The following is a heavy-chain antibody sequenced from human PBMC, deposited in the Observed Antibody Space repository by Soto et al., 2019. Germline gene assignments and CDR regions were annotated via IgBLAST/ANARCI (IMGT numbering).Heavy chain of an antibody. V-gene: IGHV3-30*18. D-gene: IGHD6-13*01. CDR1: GFTFSSYG. CDR3: AKGSSSQTYFDY. CDR2: ISYDGSNK. J-gene: IGHJ4*02. Sequence: QVQLVESGGGVVQPGRSLRLSCAASGFTFSSYGMHWVRQAPGKGLEWVAVISYDGSNKYYADSVKGRFTISRDNSKNTLYLQMNRLRAEDTAVYYCAKGSSSQTYFDYWGQGTLVTVSS.